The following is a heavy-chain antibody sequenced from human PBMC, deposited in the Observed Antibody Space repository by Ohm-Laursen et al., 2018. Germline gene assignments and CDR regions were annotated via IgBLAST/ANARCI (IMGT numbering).Heavy chain of an antibody. J-gene: IGHJ6*02. D-gene: IGHD2-2*01. CDR2: IIPIFGTA. Sequence: SSVKVSCKASGYTFTSYDINWVRQATGQGLEWMGGIIPIFGTANYAQKFQGRVTITADKSTSTAYMELSSLRSEDTAVYYCARDLRKIVVVPDKYRANYYYYYGMDVWGQGTTVTVSS. CDR3: ARDLRKIVVVPDKYRANYYYYYGMDV. CDR1: GYTFTSYD. V-gene: IGHV1-69*06.